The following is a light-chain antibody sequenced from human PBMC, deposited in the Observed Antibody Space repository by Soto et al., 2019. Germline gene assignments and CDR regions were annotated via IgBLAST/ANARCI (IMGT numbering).Light chain of an antibody. J-gene: IGKJ2*01. CDR3: HHYGGWPPFW. CDR1: QSIADNS. V-gene: IGKV3D-20*01. Sequence: EIVLTQSPATLSLSPGERATLTCWASQSIADNSLAWYQHRPGLAPRLLVYGASSRATGIPDRFSGGGAWTHFTLTIDRLAPEDFSVYYFHHYGGWPPFWFGQGTKLEIK. CDR2: GAS.